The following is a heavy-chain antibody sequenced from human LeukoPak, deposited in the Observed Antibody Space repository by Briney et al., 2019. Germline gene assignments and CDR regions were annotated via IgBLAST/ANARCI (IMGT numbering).Heavy chain of an antibody. Sequence: ASVKVSCKASGGTFSSYAISWVRQAPGQGLEWMGRIIPILGIANYAQKFQGRVTITADKSTSTAYMELSSLRSEDTAVYYCASDFWSDSGVYYYYGMDVWGQGTTVTVSS. J-gene: IGHJ6*02. CDR1: GGTFSSYA. D-gene: IGHD3-3*01. CDR2: IIPILGIA. V-gene: IGHV1-69*04. CDR3: ASDFWSDSGVYYYYGMDV.